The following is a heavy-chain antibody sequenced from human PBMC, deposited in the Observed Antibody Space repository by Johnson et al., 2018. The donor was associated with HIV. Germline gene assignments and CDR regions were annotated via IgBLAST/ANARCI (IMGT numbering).Heavy chain of an antibody. CDR2: ISYDGSNK. Sequence: QVQLVESGGGVVQPGRSLRLSCAASGFTFSSYAMHWVRQAPGKGLEWVAVISYDGSNKYYADPVQGRFTISRDNSKNTLYLQMNSLRAEDTAVYYCAREPGYSSGPDAFDLWGQGTMVTVSS. V-gene: IGHV3-30-3*01. J-gene: IGHJ3*01. CDR1: GFTFSSYA. D-gene: IGHD6-19*01. CDR3: AREPGYSSGPDAFDL.